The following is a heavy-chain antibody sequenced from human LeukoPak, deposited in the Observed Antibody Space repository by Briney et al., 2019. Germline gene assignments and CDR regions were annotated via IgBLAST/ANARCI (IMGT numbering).Heavy chain of an antibody. J-gene: IGHJ4*02. Sequence: SETLSLTCTVSGGPINSYYWTWIRQPPGKGLELIGHVYYSGSTYYSPSLKSRVTISVDTSKNQFSLKLSSVTAADTAVYYCARVTVSGSYYYPFPYWGQGTLVTVSS. CDR2: VYYSGST. CDR1: GGPINSYY. CDR3: ARVTVSGSYYYPFPY. V-gene: IGHV4-59*01. D-gene: IGHD3-10*01.